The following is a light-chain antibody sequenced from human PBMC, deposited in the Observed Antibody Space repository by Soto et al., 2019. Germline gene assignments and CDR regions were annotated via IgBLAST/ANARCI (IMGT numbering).Light chain of an antibody. CDR3: CSYVGATTYV. CDR1: NSDIGGYNY. Sequence: QSALTQPASVSGSPGQSITISCAGTNSDIGGYNYVSWYQQHPGKAPKVIIYEGIKRPSGVSNRFSGSNSGSTASLTISGLQAEDEADYYCCSYVGATTYVFGTGTKLTVL. CDR2: EGI. J-gene: IGLJ1*01. V-gene: IGLV2-23*01.